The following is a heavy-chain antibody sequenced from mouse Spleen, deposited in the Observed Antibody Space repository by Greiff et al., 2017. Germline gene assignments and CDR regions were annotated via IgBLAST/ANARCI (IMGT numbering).Heavy chain of an antibody. Sequence: QVQLQQPGAELVKPGASVKLSCKASGYTFTSYWMQWVKQRPGQGLEWIGEIDPSDSYTNYNQKFKGKATLTVDTSSSTAYMQLSSLTSEDSAVYYCAGLDFDYWGQGTTLTVSS. CDR3: AGLDFDY. CDR1: GYTFTSYW. J-gene: IGHJ2*01. V-gene: IGHV1-50*01. CDR2: IDPSDSYT.